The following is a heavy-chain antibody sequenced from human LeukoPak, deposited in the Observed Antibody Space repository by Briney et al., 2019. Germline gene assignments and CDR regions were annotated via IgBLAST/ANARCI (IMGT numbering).Heavy chain of an antibody. V-gene: IGHV1-69*05. CDR2: IIPIFGTA. CDR3: AGYCSGGSCYDLYFDY. CDR1: GGTFSSYA. Sequence: SVKVSCKASGGTFSSYAISWVRQAPGQGLEWMGGIIPIFGTANYAQKFQGRVTITTDEATSTAYMELSSLRAEDTAVYYCAGYCSGGSCYDLYFDYWGQGTLVTVSS. J-gene: IGHJ4*02. D-gene: IGHD2-15*01.